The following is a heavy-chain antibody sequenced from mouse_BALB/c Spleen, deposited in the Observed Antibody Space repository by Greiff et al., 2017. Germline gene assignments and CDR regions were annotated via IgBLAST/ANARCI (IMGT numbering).Heavy chain of an antibody. V-gene: IGHV14-3*02. CDR2: IDPANGNT. CDR3: ARGGNYVYFDV. J-gene: IGHJ1*01. CDR1: GFNIKDTY. Sequence: EVQRVESGAELVKPGASVKLSCTASGFNIKDTYLPWVKQRPEQGLEWIGRIDPANGNTKYDPKFQGKATITADTSSNTAYLQLSSLTSEDTAVYYCARGGNYVYFDVWGAGTTVTVSS. D-gene: IGHD2-1*01.